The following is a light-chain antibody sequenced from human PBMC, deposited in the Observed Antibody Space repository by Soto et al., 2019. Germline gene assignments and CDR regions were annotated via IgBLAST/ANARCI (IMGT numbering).Light chain of an antibody. CDR1: SSDVGGYDY. CDR2: EVS. Sequence: QSALTQPASVSGSPGQSITISCTGTSSDVGGYDYVSWYQLHPGKAPKLMVFEVSNRPSGVSYRFSGSKSGNTASLTISGLQAEDEADYFCSSDSISTAYLIGTGTKLTVL. J-gene: IGLJ1*01. CDR3: SSDSISTAYL. V-gene: IGLV2-14*01.